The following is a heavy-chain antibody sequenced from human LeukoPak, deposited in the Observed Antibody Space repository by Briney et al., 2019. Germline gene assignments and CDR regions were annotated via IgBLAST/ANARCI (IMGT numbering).Heavy chain of an antibody. Sequence: GRSLRLSCAASGFTFSTYGMHWVRQAPGKGLEWVAVISCDGSYISYADSVKGRFTISRDNSKNTLYLQMNSLRPEDTAVYYCAKEYSSGGAFDIWGQGTMVTVSS. V-gene: IGHV3-30*18. CDR1: GFTFSTYG. J-gene: IGHJ3*02. D-gene: IGHD6-19*01. CDR2: ISCDGSYI. CDR3: AKEYSSGGAFDI.